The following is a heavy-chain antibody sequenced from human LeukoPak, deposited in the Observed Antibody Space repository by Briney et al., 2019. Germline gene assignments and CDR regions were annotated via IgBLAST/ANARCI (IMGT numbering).Heavy chain of an antibody. CDR3: ARGRQNYGDYPY. J-gene: IGHJ4*02. CDR2: LYYGVST. Sequence: PGGSLRLSCVVSGFTVSGDHISWFRQAPGKGLEWVSVLYYGVSTFYKDSVKGRFTTSGDNFNNTVYLQMHSLRAEDTAVYYCARGRQNYGDYPYWGQGTLVTVSS. V-gene: IGHV3-53*01. D-gene: IGHD4-17*01. CDR1: GFTVSGDH.